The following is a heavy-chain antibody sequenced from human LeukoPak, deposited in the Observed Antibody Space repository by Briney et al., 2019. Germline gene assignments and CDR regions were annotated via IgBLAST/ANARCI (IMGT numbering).Heavy chain of an antibody. CDR3: ARVRGSVGLTASYIDY. Sequence: GGSLRLSCAASGFTVSNNYMSWVRQAPGKGLEWVSVIYSGGGAYYADSVKGRFTISRDNSKNTLYLQMNSLRAEDTAVYYCARVRGSVGLTASYIDYWGQGTLVTVSS. D-gene: IGHD3-10*01. J-gene: IGHJ4*02. CDR1: GFTVSNNY. CDR2: IYSGGGA. V-gene: IGHV3-53*01.